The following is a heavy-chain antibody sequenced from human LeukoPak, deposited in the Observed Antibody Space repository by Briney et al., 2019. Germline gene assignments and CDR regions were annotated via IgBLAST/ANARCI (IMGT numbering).Heavy chain of an antibody. CDR3: ASGPGRLGGLDY. CDR2: ISVQNGVT. Sequence: ASVKVSCKDPGHTYSSYGINWVRQAPGQGLEWMGWISVQNGVTNYTQKLQGRVTLTTDTSTSTVYMELTSLRSDGTAVYYCASGPGRLGGLDYWGQGTLVTVSS. J-gene: IGHJ4*02. V-gene: IGHV1-18*01. D-gene: IGHD3-10*01. CDR1: GHTYSSYG.